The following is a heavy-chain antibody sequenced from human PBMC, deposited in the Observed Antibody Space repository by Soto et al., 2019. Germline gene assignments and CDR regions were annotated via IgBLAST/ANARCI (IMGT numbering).Heavy chain of an antibody. CDR2: IYYSGST. J-gene: IGHJ6*02. V-gene: IGHV4-39*01. D-gene: IGHD2-2*01. Sequence: QLQLQESGPGLVKPSETLSLTCTVSGGSISSSSYYWGWIRQPPGKGLEWIGSIYYSGSTYYNTSLKSRVTISVDTSKNQFSLKRSSVTAADTAVYYCARHVSSPPYYYYYYGMDVWGQGTTVTVSS. CDR1: GGSISSSSYY. CDR3: ARHVSSPPYYYYYYGMDV.